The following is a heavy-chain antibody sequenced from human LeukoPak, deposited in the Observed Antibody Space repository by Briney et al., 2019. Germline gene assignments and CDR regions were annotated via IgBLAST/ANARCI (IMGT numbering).Heavy chain of an antibody. V-gene: IGHV5-51*01. CDR3: SRIIHRSPRDDFDI. CDR2: IYPGDSDT. J-gene: IGHJ3*02. Sequence: LGESLKISRKGSGYSFPSYWIGWERQMPGKGLEWMVIIYPGDSDTRYSPSFQGQVTISADKSISTAYLQWSSVEATDADMCSCSRIIHRSPRDDFDIWGQGTLVTVSS. CDR1: GYSFPSYW.